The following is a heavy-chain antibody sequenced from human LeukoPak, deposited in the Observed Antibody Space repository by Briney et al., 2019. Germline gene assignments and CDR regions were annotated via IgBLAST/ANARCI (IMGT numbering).Heavy chain of an antibody. D-gene: IGHD4-17*01. V-gene: IGHV3-23*01. J-gene: IGHJ3*01. CDR1: AFSFSKFA. Sequence: GGSLRLSCAASAFSFSKFALIWVRQAPGKGLEWVSAITANGGYTLYADAVKGRLTVSRDNSKNTLYLQINSLRPEDTAMYYCAKDPNGDYIGAFDFWGQGTMVTVSS. CDR3: AKDPNGDYIGAFDF. CDR2: ITANGGYT.